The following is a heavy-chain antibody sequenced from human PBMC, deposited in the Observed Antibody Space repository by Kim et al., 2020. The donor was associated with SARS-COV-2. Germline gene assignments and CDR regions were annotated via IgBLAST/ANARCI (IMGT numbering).Heavy chain of an antibody. CDR2: ISGSGGST. CDR3: VKDFSSSWFTYGMDV. V-gene: IGHV3-23*01. CDR1: GFTFSSYA. J-gene: IGHJ6*02. Sequence: GGSLRLSCAASGFTFSSYAMSWVRQAPGKGLEWVSAISGSGGSTYYADSVKGRFTISRDNSKNTLYLQMNSLRAEDTAVYYCVKDFSSSWFTYGMDVWGQGTTVTVSS. D-gene: IGHD6-13*01.